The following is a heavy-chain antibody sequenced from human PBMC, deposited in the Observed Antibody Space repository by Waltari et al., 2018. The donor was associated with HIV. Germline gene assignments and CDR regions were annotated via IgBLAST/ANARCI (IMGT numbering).Heavy chain of an antibody. J-gene: IGHJ6*02. CDR1: GFTFDKYA. Sequence: EVQLVESGGGLVQPGGSLRLSCAVSGFTFDKYAMHWVRQVPGKGLEWVSGLSLDSDRIDYADSVKGRFTVSRDNAKNSLYLQMNSLRVEDTALYYCGKDLTPGGLDVWGQGTTVIVSS. CDR3: GKDLTPGGLDV. CDR2: LSLDSDRI. V-gene: IGHV3-9*01.